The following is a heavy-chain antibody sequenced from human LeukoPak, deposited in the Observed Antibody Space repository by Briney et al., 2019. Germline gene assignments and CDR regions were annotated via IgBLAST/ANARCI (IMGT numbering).Heavy chain of an antibody. CDR1: GSSISNWY. Sequence: PSETLSLTCTVSGSSISNWYWSWIRQPPGKGLEWIGHIYDSGTTNYNPSLKTRVTISLDTSKNQVSLKLRSVTAADTAIYYCARETSLPGYSGGLGSNYWGQGTLVTVSS. CDR3: ARETSLPGYSGGLGSNY. J-gene: IGHJ4*02. V-gene: IGHV4-59*01. CDR2: IYDSGTT. D-gene: IGHD6-19*01.